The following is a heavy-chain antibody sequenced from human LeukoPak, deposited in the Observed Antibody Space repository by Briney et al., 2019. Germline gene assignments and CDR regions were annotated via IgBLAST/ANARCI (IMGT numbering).Heavy chain of an antibody. J-gene: IGHJ4*02. Sequence: SETLSLTCTVSGGSISSGDYYWSWIRQPPGKGLEWIGYIYYSGSTYYNPSLKSRVTISVDTSKNQFSLNLSSVTAADTAVYYCARAGNSYATGYYFNYWGQGTLVTVSS. CDR3: ARAGNSYATGYYFNY. D-gene: IGHD5-18*01. V-gene: IGHV4-30-4*02. CDR1: GGSISSGDYY. CDR2: IYYSGST.